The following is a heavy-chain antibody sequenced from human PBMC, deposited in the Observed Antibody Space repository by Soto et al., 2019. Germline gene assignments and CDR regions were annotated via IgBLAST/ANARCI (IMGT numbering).Heavy chain of an antibody. D-gene: IGHD5-18*01. Sequence: QVQLQESGPGLVKPSQTLSLTCTVSGGSINSGGYCWSWIRQHPGKGLDWIGCISYGGSTTYNPSLKSRVTLFVDPSKNHFSLKRTSVTAAVTAVYYCSRGIRVWGQGALITVST. V-gene: IGHV4-31*03. CDR2: ISYGGST. CDR1: GGSINSGGYC. J-gene: IGHJ4*01. CDR3: SRGIRV.